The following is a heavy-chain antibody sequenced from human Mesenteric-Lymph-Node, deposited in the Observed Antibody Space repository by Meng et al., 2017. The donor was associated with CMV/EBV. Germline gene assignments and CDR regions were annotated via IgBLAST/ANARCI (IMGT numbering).Heavy chain of an antibody. Sequence: ASVKVSCKASDYSFSSYGISWVRQAPGQGLEWMGWISGYNGYTKYAQKVQGRVTMTTDTSASTAYMQLTSLRSDDTAVYYCARGPSNWPGDLFYDDYGLDVWGQGTTVTVSS. D-gene: IGHD6-13*01. CDR1: DYSFSSYG. J-gene: IGHJ6*02. CDR3: ARGPSNWPGDLFYDDYGLDV. CDR2: ISGYNGYT. V-gene: IGHV1-18*01.